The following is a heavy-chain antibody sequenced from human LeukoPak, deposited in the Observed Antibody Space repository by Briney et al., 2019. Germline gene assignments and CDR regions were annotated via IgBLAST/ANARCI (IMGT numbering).Heavy chain of an antibody. D-gene: IGHD3-22*01. V-gene: IGHV3-30*02. Sequence: GGSLRLSREASGFTFSSYGMHRFRQAPGKGLEWVAFIRYDGSNKYYADSVKGRFTISRDNSKNTLYLQMNSLRAEDTAVYYCAKDPTHYRVWDDYDSRRLSHWGQGTLVTVSS. CDR1: GFTFSSYG. CDR2: IRYDGSNK. J-gene: IGHJ4*02. CDR3: AKDPTHYRVWDDYDSRRLSH.